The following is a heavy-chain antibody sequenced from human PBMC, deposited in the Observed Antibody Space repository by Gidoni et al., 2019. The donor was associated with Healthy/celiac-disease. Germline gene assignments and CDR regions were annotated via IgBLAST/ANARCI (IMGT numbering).Heavy chain of an antibody. CDR1: GFSLSTSGVG. J-gene: IGHJ4*02. CDR3: AHRGQQQRPTRRIQFDY. D-gene: IGHD5-18*01. Sequence: QITLKESGPTLVKPTQTLTLTCTFSGFSLSTSGVGVGWIRQPPGKALEWLALIYWDDDKRYSPSLKSRLTITKDTSKNQVVLTMTNMDPVDTATYYCAHRGQQQRPTRRIQFDYWGQGTLVTVSS. CDR2: IYWDDDK. V-gene: IGHV2-5*02.